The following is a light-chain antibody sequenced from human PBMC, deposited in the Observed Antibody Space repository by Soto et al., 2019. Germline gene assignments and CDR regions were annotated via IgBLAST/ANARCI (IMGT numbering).Light chain of an antibody. CDR1: LSVGTN. CDR2: GTS. V-gene: IGKV3-15*01. J-gene: IGKJ3*01. Sequence: ETVMTQSPATLSVSPGERATLSCRASLSVGTNVAWYQQRPGQAPRLLIYGTSTRATGIPVRFSGSGSGTEFTLTICRLESEDFGFYYCQQYNKWPLFTFGPGTRVD. CDR3: QQYNKWPLFT.